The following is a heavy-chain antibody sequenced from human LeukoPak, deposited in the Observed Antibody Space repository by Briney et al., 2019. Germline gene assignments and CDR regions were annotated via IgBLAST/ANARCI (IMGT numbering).Heavy chain of an antibody. CDR2: TSYSGST. J-gene: IGHJ6*02. D-gene: IGHD2-2*01. Sequence: SETLSLTCTVSGGSISNSYWSWVRQPPGKGLEWIGYTSYSGSTNYNPSLKSRVTMSVDTSKNQFSLKLSSVTAADTAVYYCARHGCSSPSCLYYYYGMDVWGQGTTVTISS. CDR1: GGSISNSY. V-gene: IGHV4-59*08. CDR3: ARHGCSSPSCLYYYYGMDV.